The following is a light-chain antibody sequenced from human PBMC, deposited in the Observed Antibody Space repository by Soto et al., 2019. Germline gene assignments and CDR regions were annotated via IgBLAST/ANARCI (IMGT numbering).Light chain of an antibody. CDR1: QSVPSR. CDR2: GAS. CDR3: QQRDYWQVT. V-gene: IGKV3-15*01. Sequence: EEVITKSSATLSVSTGEGVTLSCRASQSVPSRIAWYQQKHGQAPRLLIYGASTRATGVPDRFSGTGSGTDLTITISSLEPEDFEIYYCQQRDYWQVTFGQGTRLENK. J-gene: IGKJ5*01.